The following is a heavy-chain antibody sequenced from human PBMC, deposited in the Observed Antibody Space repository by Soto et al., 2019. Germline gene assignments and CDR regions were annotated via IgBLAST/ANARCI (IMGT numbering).Heavy chain of an antibody. Sequence: GESLKISCKGSGYSFTSYWIGWVRQMPGKGLEWMGIIYPGNSDTRYSPSFQGQVTISADKSISTAYLQWSSLKASDTAMYYCARQFTGDGWYLGNYYGMDVWGQGTTVTVSS. CDR1: GYSFTSYW. CDR2: IYPGNSDT. CDR3: ARQFTGDGWYLGNYYGMDV. D-gene: IGHD6-19*01. J-gene: IGHJ6*02. V-gene: IGHV5-51*01.